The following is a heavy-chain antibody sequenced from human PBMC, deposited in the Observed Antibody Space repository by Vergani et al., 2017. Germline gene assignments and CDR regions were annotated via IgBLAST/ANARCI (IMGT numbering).Heavy chain of an antibody. CDR1: GFTVSSNY. D-gene: IGHD3-3*01. J-gene: IGHJ4*02. CDR3: ARDRVDFWSGTFYY. CDR2: IYSGGST. V-gene: IGHV3-53*02. Sequence: EVQLVETGGGLIQPGGSLRLSCAASGFTVSSNYMSWVRQAPGKGREVVSVIYSGGSTYYAESLKGRFTISRDNSKNTLYLQMKSLRAEDTAVYYCARDRVDFWSGTFYYWGQGILVTVSS.